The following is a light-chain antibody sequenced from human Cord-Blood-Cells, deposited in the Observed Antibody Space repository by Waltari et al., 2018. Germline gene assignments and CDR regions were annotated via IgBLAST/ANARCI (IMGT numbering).Light chain of an antibody. CDR2: AAS. J-gene: IGKJ1*01. CDR3: QQSYSTPRT. V-gene: IGKV1-39*01. CDR1: QSISSY. Sequence: DIQMTQSPSSLSASVGDRVTITCRASQSISSYLNWYQQKPGKAPKLLIYAASSLQSGVPSRFSGSGSGTDVTLNISSLQPEDFATYYCQQSYSTPRTFGQWTKVEIK.